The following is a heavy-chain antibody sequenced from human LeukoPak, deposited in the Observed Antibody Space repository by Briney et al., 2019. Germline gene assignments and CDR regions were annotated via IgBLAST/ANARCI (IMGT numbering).Heavy chain of an antibody. CDR2: IYTSGST. CDR1: GGSISSYY. J-gene: IGHJ6*03. D-gene: IGHD3-22*01. V-gene: IGHV4-4*07. CDR3: ARDYYDSSGYYYESHYYMDV. Sequence: SETLSLTCTVSGGSISSYYWSWIRQPAGKGLEWIGRIYTSGSTNYNPSLESRVTMSVDTSKNQFSLKLSSVTAADTAVYYCARDYYDSSGYYYESHYYMDVWGKGTPVTVSS.